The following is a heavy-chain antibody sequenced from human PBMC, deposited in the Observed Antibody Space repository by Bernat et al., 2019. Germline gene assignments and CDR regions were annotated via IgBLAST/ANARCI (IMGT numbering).Heavy chain of an antibody. Sequence: QVQLVEFGGGVVQPGGSLRLSCATSGFTFNSYGMHWVRQVPGKGLEWVAFIRYDGSNKNHADSVKGRFTIPRDNSKNTLYLQMNSLRGEDTAVYYCAKDRGRGCTYGVGGDDYWGQGTLVTVSS. D-gene: IGHD5-18*01. CDR3: AKDRGRGCTYGVGGDDY. J-gene: IGHJ4*02. V-gene: IGHV3-30*02. CDR2: IRYDGSNK. CDR1: GFTFNSYG.